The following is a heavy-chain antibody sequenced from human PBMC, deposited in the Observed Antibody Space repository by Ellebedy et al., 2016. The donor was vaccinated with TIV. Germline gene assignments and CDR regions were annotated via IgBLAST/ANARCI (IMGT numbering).Heavy chain of an antibody. CDR1: GFTFSSYW. D-gene: IGHD3-22*01. CDR2: INSDGSST. Sequence: GGSLRLSXAASGFTFSSYWMHWVRQAPGKGLVWVSRINSDGSSTSYADSVKGRFTISRDNAKNSLYLQMNSLRAEDTAVYYCARDSRPYYDTSGPDYWGQGTLVTVSS. V-gene: IGHV3-74*01. CDR3: ARDSRPYYDTSGPDY. J-gene: IGHJ4*02.